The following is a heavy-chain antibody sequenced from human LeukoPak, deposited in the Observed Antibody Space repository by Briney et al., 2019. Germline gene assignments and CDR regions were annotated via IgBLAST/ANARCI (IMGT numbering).Heavy chain of an antibody. Sequence: GRSLRLSCAASGFTFDDYAMHWVRQAPGKGLEWVSGISWNSGSIGYADSVKGRFTISRDNAKNSLYLQMNSLRAEDTAVYYCARDQAMITFGGVMSPFYYGMDVWGQGTTVTVSS. J-gene: IGHJ6*02. D-gene: IGHD3-16*01. CDR3: ARDQAMITFGGVMSPFYYGMDV. CDR1: GFTFDDYA. CDR2: ISWNSGSI. V-gene: IGHV3-9*01.